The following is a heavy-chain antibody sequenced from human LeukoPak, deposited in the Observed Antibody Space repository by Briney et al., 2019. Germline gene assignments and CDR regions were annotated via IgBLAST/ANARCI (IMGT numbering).Heavy chain of an antibody. J-gene: IGHJ4*02. CDR2: IVPILGIA. Sequence: ASVKVSFKASGGTFSIYAISWVRQAPGQGLEWMGRIVPILGIANYAQKFQGRVTITADKSTSTAYMELSSLRSEDTAVYYCARGPDRQWLVLEYWGQGTLVTVSS. CDR3: ARGPDRQWLVLEY. CDR1: GGTFSIYA. V-gene: IGHV1-69*04. D-gene: IGHD6-19*01.